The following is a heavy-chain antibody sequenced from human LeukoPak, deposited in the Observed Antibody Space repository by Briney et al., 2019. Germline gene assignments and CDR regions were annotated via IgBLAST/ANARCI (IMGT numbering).Heavy chain of an antibody. CDR1: GSNVSSNY. D-gene: IGHD6-19*01. Sequence: GGSLRLSCAASGSNVSSNYMSWVRQAPGKGLEWVSVLYGAGSTYYADSVKGRFTISRHDSQNTLVLQMNSLRAEDTAVYYCARGGTPGFSTGRIDYWGQGTLVTVSS. J-gene: IGHJ4*02. CDR2: LYGAGST. V-gene: IGHV3-53*04. CDR3: ARGGTPGFSTGRIDY.